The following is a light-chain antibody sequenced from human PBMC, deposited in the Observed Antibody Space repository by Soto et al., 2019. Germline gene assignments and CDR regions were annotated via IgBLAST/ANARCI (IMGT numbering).Light chain of an antibody. CDR1: SSDVGAYNY. Sequence: QSALTQPASVSGSPGQSITLSCTGTSSDVGAYNYVSWYQQNPGKAPKLMIYDVSTRPSGISNRFSGSKSGNTASLTISGLQAEDEADYYCISYTCSSTYVFGTGTRSPS. CDR2: DVS. V-gene: IGLV2-14*01. CDR3: ISYTCSSTYV. J-gene: IGLJ1*01.